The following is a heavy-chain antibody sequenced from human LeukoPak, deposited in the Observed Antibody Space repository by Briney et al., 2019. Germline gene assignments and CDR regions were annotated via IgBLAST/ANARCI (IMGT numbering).Heavy chain of an antibody. Sequence: PGGSLRLSCAASGFTFSSYAMNWVRQAPGKGLEWVSAISGSGGGTYYADCVKGRFTISRDNSKNTLYLQMNSLRAEDTAVYYCAKGYGSGSYLADYWGQGTLVTVSS. CDR1: GFTFSSYA. D-gene: IGHD3-10*01. V-gene: IGHV3-23*01. CDR2: ISGSGGGT. J-gene: IGHJ4*02. CDR3: AKGYGSGSYLADY.